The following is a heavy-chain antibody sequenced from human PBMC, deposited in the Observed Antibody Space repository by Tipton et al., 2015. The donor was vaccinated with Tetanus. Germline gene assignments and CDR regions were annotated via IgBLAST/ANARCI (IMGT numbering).Heavy chain of an antibody. D-gene: IGHD2-15*01. V-gene: IGHV4-39*01. Sequence: TLSLTCTVSGDSIGSSSYYWGWIRQPPGKGLEWIGSFYYSGSTYYNPSLKSRVTISVDTSKNQFSLKLRPVTAADTAVYYCATGRAAWGYYYYGLNVWGQGTTVTVSS. CDR2: FYYSGST. CDR3: ATGRAAWGYYYYGLNV. CDR1: GDSIGSSSYY. J-gene: IGHJ6*02.